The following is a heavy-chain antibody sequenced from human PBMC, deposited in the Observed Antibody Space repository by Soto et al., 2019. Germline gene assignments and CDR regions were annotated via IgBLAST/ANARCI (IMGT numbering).Heavy chain of an antibody. CDR2: IYHSGST. J-gene: IGHJ4*02. Sequence: QLQLQESGAVLVKPSQTLSLTCAVSGGSISSGGYSWSWIRQPPGKCLEWIGYIYHSGSTYYSPSLKRRGHLSVDRAHNQCSLKLSSVTSAQTAVYYLSRVVGVTVFDYWGQGTLVTVSS. CDR3: SRVVGVTVFDY. CDR1: GGSISSGGYS. V-gene: IGHV4-30-2*01. D-gene: IGHD1-20*01.